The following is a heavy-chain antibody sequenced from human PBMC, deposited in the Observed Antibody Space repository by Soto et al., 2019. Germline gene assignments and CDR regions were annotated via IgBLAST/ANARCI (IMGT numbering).Heavy chain of an antibody. V-gene: IGHV1-3*01. CDR2: INAGNGNT. CDR3: PRALGGSESYSDY. D-gene: IGHD3-10*01. J-gene: IGHJ4*02. CDR1: GYTFTSYA. Sequence: QVQLVQSGAEVKKPGASVKVSCKASGYTFTSYAMHWVRQAPGQRLEWMGWINAGNGNTKYSQKFQGRVTITRDTSASKAYMELSSLRSEDTAVYYCPRALGGSESYSDYWGQGTLVPVS.